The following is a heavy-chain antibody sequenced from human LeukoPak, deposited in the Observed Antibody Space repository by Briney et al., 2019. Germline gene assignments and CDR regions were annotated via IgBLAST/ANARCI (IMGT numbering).Heavy chain of an antibody. CDR2: IYTSGST. CDR1: GGSMLTSDYY. V-gene: IGHV4-39*07. Sequence: SETLSLTCNVSGGSMLTSDYYWAWIRQPPGKGLEWIGRIYTSGSTNYNPSLKSRVTISVDTSKNQFSLKLSSVTAADTAVYYCAIGPGGFGELFYYFDYWGQGTLVTVSS. D-gene: IGHD3-10*01. CDR3: AIGPGGFGELFYYFDY. J-gene: IGHJ4*02.